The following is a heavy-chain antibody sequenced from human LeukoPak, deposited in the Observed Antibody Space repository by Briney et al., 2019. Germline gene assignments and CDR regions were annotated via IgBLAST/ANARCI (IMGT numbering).Heavy chain of an antibody. CDR2: MNPNSGNT. V-gene: IGHV1-8*01. CDR3: ARGPSDHCSSTSCHDWFDP. Sequence: ASVKVSCKASGYTFTSYDINWVRQATGQGLEWMGWMNPNSGNTGYAQKFQGRVTMTRNTSIGTAYMELSSLRSEATAVYYCARGPSDHCSSTSCHDWFDPWGQGTLVTVSS. D-gene: IGHD2-2*01. CDR1: GYTFTSYD. J-gene: IGHJ5*02.